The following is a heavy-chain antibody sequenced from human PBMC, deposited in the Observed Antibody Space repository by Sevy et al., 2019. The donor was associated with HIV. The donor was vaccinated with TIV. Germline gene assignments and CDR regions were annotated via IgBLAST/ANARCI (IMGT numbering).Heavy chain of an antibody. D-gene: IGHD6-13*01. CDR1: GFAFSSHA. J-gene: IGHJ4*01. Sequence: GGSLRLSCAASGFAFSSHAMHWVRQAPGKGLEWVAVISYEGTETFYSASVEGRFTISRDNSKNMLSLQINSLRPEDTAVYFCARDGGYSIKWYPLYWGHGTLVTVSS. V-gene: IGHV3-30-3*01. CDR3: ARDGGYSIKWYPLY. CDR2: ISYEGTET.